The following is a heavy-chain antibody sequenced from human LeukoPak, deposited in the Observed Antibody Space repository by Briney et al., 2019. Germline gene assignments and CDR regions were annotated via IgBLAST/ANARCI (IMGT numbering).Heavy chain of an antibody. J-gene: IGHJ5*02. CDR2: ISSSSSTI. Sequence: PGGSLSLSCAASGFTFSSYSMNWVRQAPGKGLEWVSYISSSSSTIYYADSVKGRFTISRDNAKNSLYLQMNSLRAEDTAVYYCARARITIFGVVQASANWFDPWGQGTLVTVSS. D-gene: IGHD3-3*01. CDR1: GFTFSSYS. CDR3: ARARITIFGVVQASANWFDP. V-gene: IGHV3-48*01.